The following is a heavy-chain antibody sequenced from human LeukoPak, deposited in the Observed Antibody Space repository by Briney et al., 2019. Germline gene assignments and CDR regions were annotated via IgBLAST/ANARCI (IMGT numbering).Heavy chain of an antibody. D-gene: IGHD3-22*01. Sequence: PGRSLRLSCAASGFTFDDYAMHWVRQAPGKGLEWVSGISWNSGSIGYADSVKGRFTISRDNAKNSLYLQMNSLRAEDTALYCCAKEGPYYDSSGYYLDYWGQGTLVTVSS. CDR2: ISWNSGSI. CDR3: AKEGPYYDSSGYYLDY. J-gene: IGHJ4*02. CDR1: GFTFDDYA. V-gene: IGHV3-9*01.